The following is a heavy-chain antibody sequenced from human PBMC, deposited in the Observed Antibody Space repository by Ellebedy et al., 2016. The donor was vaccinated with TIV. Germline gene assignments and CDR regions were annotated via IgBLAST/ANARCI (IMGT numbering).Heavy chain of an antibody. J-gene: IGHJ4*02. CDR2: ISYGGSNI. D-gene: IGHD5-24*01. V-gene: IGHV3-21*01. Sequence: GESLKISCAASGFIFSTYNMNWVRQAPGKGLEWVSSISYGGSNIYYADSVKGRFTISRDNAKNSLYLQMNSLRAEDTAVYYCARQIQKMATIPGDLGYWGQGTLVTVSS. CDR3: ARQIQKMATIPGDLGY. CDR1: GFIFSTYN.